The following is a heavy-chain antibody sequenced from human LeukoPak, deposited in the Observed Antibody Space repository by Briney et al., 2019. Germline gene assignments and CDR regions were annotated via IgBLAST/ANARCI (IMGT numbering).Heavy chain of an antibody. CDR2: IITYNGNT. J-gene: IGHJ5*02. V-gene: IGHV1-18*04. CDR3: ARYSGYSVQNWFDP. CDR1: GYTFTSYA. Sequence: ASVKVSCKASGYTFTSYAISWMRQAPGQGLEWMGWIITYNGNTNYAQNLQDRVTMTTDTSTTTAYMELRSLRSDDTAVYYCARYSGYSVQNWFDPWGQGTLVTVSS. D-gene: IGHD5/OR15-5a*01.